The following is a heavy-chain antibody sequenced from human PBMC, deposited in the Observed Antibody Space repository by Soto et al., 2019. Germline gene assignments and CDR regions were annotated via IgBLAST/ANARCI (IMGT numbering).Heavy chain of an antibody. CDR2: IIPIFGTA. D-gene: IGHD6-19*01. CDR3: ARERAVAGFDS. Sequence: ASVKVSCKASGGTFSSYAISWVRQAPGQGLEWMGGIIPIFGTANYAQKFQGRVTITANKSTSTAYMELSSLRSEDTAVYYCARERAVAGFDSWGQGTLVTVSS. V-gene: IGHV1-69*06. CDR1: GGTFSSYA. J-gene: IGHJ4*02.